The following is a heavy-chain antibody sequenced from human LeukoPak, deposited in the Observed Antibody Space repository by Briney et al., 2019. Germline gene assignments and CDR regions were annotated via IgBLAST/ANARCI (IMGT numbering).Heavy chain of an antibody. J-gene: IGHJ4*02. D-gene: IGHD3-10*01. CDR3: AKFYGSGSNSKYYFDY. CDR1: GFTFSSYA. CDR2: ISGSGGST. V-gene: IGHV3-23*01. Sequence: PGGSPRLSCAASGFTFSSYAMSWVRQAPGKGLEWVSAISGSGGSTYYADSVKGRFTISRDNSKNTLYLQMNSLRAEDTAVYYCAKFYGSGSNSKYYFDYWGQGTLVTVSS.